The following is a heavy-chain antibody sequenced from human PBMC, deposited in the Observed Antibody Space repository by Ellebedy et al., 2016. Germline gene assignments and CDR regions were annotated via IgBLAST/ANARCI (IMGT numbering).Heavy chain of an antibody. CDR3: ARDGDDYGDPRWFNP. CDR1: GGTFSSYA. D-gene: IGHD4-17*01. Sequence: SVKVSXXASGGTFSSYAISWVRQAPGQGLEWMGGIIPIFGTANYAQKFQGRVTITADESTSTAYMELSSLRSEDTAVYYCARDGDDYGDPRWFNPWGQGTLVTVSS. V-gene: IGHV1-69*13. CDR2: IIPIFGTA. J-gene: IGHJ5*02.